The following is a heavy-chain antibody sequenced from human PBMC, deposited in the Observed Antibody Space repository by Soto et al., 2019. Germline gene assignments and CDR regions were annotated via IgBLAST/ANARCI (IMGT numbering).Heavy chain of an antibody. CDR1: GFTFDDYA. CDR2: ISWNSGSI. D-gene: IGHD3-22*01. CDR3: AKDLYYYDSSGYYVGKGAFDY. J-gene: IGHJ4*02. Sequence: EVQLVESGGGLVQPGRSLRLSCAASGFTFDDYAMHWVRQAPGKGLEWVSGISWNSGSIGYADSVKGRFTISRDNAKNSLYLQMNSLRAEDTALYYCAKDLYYYDSSGYYVGKGAFDYWGQGTLVTVSS. V-gene: IGHV3-9*01.